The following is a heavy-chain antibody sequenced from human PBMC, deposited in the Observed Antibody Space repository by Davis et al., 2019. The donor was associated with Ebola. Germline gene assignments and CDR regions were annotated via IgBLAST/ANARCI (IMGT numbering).Heavy chain of an antibody. D-gene: IGHD6-19*01. J-gene: IGHJ4*02. CDR1: GYTFTSYD. CDR3: ARGRRIVVAGTDY. Sequence: AASVKVSCKASGYTFTSYDINWVRQATGQGLEWMGWMNPNSGNTGYAQKFQGRVTMTRYTSISTAYMELSSLRSEDTAVYYCARGRRIVVAGTDYWGQGTLVTVSS. V-gene: IGHV1-8*01. CDR2: MNPNSGNT.